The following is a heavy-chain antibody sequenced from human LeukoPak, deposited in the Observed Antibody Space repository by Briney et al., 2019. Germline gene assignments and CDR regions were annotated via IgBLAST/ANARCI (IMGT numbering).Heavy chain of an antibody. V-gene: IGHV1-24*01. CDR1: GYTLTELS. Sequence: GASVKVSCKVSGYTLTELSMHWVRQAPGKGLEWMGGFDPEDGETIYAQKFQGRVTMTEDTSTDTAYMELSSLRSEDTAVYYCATAGSSGELIGAFDIWGQGTMVTVSS. D-gene: IGHD6-19*01. CDR3: ATAGSSGELIGAFDI. J-gene: IGHJ3*02. CDR2: FDPEDGET.